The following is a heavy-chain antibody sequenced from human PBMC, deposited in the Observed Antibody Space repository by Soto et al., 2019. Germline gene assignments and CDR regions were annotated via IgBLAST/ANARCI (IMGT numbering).Heavy chain of an antibody. CDR3: ATHGDYGVHLSWFYP. J-gene: IGHJ5*02. D-gene: IGHD4-17*01. CDR1: GFTFVNYA. V-gene: IGHV3-23*01. CDR2: ISGSGGST. Sequence: EVQLLESGGGLVQSGGSLRLSCSASGFTFVNYAMSWVRQAPGKGLEWVSSISGSGGSTYYAASVKGRFTISRDNSEITLYVQMNSLSVEYTSVYYCATHGDYGVHLSWFYPWGQGTLVTVSS.